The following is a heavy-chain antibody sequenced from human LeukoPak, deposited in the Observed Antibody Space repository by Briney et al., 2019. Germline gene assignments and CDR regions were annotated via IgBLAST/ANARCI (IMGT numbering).Heavy chain of an antibody. CDR2: ISSSGSTI. CDR1: GFTFSDYY. Sequence: GGSLRLSCAASGFTFSDYYMSWIRQAPGKGLEWVSYISSSGSTIYYADPVKGRFTISRDNAKNSLYLQMNSLRAEDTAVYYCARVRRFSSSWFDYWGQGTLVTVSS. D-gene: IGHD6-13*01. J-gene: IGHJ4*02. V-gene: IGHV3-11*01. CDR3: ARVRRFSSSWFDY.